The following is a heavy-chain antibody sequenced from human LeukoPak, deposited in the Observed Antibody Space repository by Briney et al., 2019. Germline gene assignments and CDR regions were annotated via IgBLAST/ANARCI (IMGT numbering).Heavy chain of an antibody. CDR3: ARQGYYVGEFDY. CDR1: GDSVSSNSAA. J-gene: IGHJ4*02. D-gene: IGHD3-10*02. Sequence: SQTLSLTCAISGDSVSSNSAAWNWIRQSPSRGLEWLGRTYYRSKWYNDYAVSVKSRITINPDTSKNQFSLKLSSVTAADTAVYYCARQGYYVGEFDYWGQGTLVTVSS. V-gene: IGHV6-1*01. CDR2: TYYRSKWYN.